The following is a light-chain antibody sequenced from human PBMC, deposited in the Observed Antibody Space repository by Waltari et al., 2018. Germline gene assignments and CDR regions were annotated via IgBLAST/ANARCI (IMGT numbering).Light chain of an antibody. CDR2: AVN. CDR1: SIYVGGYNY. J-gene: IGLJ2*01. V-gene: IGLV2-14*03. Sequence: QSALTHPAPVSGSPAQSITLPCTRTSIYVGGYNYVSWYQHHPGKAPKIMIYAVNDRPSGVSNRFSGSKSGNTASLTISGLQAEDEADYYCSSYRRSDIVVFGGGTKLTVL. CDR3: SSYRRSDIVV.